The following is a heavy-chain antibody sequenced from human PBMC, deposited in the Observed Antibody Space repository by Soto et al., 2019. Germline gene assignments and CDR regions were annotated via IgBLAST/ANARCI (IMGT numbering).Heavy chain of an antibody. CDR1: VGAISSSSYY. Sequence: PSETLSLTCTVSVGAISSSSYYWGWIRQPPGKGLEWIGSIYYSGSTYYNPSLKSRVTISVDTSKNQFSLKLSSVTAADTAVYYCSRSTIAPRLFMYPFDSWGQGTLVTVSS. D-gene: IGHD6-6*01. J-gene: IGHJ4*02. CDR2: IYYSGST. V-gene: IGHV4-39*01. CDR3: SRSTIAPRLFMYPFDS.